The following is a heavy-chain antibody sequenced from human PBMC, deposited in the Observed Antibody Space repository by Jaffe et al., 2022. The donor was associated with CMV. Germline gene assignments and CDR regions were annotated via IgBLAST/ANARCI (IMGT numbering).Heavy chain of an antibody. CDR1: GFSLSTSGVG. D-gene: IGHD6-19*01. CDR3: AHRAGIYSSGWYHNWFDP. CDR2: IYWDDDK. J-gene: IGHJ5*02. Sequence: QITLKESGPTLVKPTQTLTLTCTFSGFSLSTSGVGVGWIRQPPGKALEWLALIYWDDDKRYSPSLKSRLTITKDTSKNQVVLTMTNMDPVDTATYYCAHRAGIYSSGWYHNWFDPWGQGTLVTVSS. V-gene: IGHV2-5*02.